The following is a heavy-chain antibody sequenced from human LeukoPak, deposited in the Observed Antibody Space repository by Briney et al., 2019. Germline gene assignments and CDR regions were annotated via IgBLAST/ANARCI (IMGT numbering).Heavy chain of an antibody. CDR1: GGSISSYY. D-gene: IGHD4-17*01. V-gene: IGHV4-59*01. Sequence: SETLSLTCTVSGGSISSYYWSWIRRPPGKGLEWIGYIYYSGSTNYNPSLKSRVTISVDTSKNQFSLKPSSVTAADTAVYYCARDWYYGDYVGYMDVWGKGTTVTVSS. CDR3: ARDWYYGDYVGYMDV. J-gene: IGHJ6*03. CDR2: IYYSGST.